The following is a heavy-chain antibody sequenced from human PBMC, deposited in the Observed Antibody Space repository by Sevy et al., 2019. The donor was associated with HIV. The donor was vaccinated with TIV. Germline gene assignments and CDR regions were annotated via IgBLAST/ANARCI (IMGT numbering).Heavy chain of an antibody. V-gene: IGHV4-31*03. CDR1: GGSISSGGYY. CDR3: ARAKFDYYDSSYFDY. CDR2: IYYSGRT. J-gene: IGHJ4*02. Sequence: SETLSLTCTVSGGSISSGGYYWSWIRQHPGKGLEWIGYIYYSGRTYYNSSLKSRVTISVDTSKNQFSLKLSSVTAADTAVYYCARAKFDYYDSSYFDYWGQGILVTVSS. D-gene: IGHD3-22*01.